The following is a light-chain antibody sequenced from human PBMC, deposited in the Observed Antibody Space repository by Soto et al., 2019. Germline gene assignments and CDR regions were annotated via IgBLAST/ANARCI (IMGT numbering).Light chain of an antibody. CDR1: QSVSSSY. CDR2: GAS. CDR3: QQLNSSPFT. Sequence: DIVLTQSPVPLSLSPCERATLFSSAGQSVSSSYLAWYQQKPGQAPKLLIYGASSMATGIPDRFSGSGSGTDFTLTISSLEPEDFAVYYCQQLNSSPFTFGQGTRLEIK. J-gene: IGKJ5*01. V-gene: IGKV3-20*01.